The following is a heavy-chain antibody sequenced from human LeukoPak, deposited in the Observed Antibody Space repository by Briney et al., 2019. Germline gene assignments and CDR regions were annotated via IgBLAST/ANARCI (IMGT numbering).Heavy chain of an antibody. V-gene: IGHV3-74*01. D-gene: IGHD1-7*01. J-gene: IGHJ4*02. CDR1: GFSFSGHW. CDR2: INSDGSST. Sequence: GGSLRLSCTASGFSFSGHWMHWARQLPGKGLVWVSRINSDGSSTSYADAVKGRFTISRDNAKNTLYLQMNSLRAEDTAVYYCARGGLTGTTIPYFDYWGRGTLVSVSS. CDR3: ARGGLTGTTIPYFDY.